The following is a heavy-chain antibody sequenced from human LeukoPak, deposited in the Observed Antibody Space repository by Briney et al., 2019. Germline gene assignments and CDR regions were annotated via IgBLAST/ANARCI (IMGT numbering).Heavy chain of an antibody. J-gene: IGHJ6*03. CDR1: GGSISSSSYY. CDR2: IYYSGST. CDR3: ARMVGGRYMDV. V-gene: IGHV4-39*01. Sequence: SETLSLTCTVSGGSISSSSYYWGWIRQPPGKGLEWIGYIYYSGSTYYKPSLKSRVTISADPSKNQFSLKLTSVTAADTAVYYCARMVGGRYMDVWGKGTTVTVSS. D-gene: IGHD2-15*01.